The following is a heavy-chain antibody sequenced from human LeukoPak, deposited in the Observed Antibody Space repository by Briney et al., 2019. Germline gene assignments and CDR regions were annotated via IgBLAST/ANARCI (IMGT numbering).Heavy chain of an antibody. CDR1: GYTFTSYG. D-gene: IGHD6-19*01. CDR2: ISGYTGHT. J-gene: IGHJ4*02. Sequence: ASVKVSCKASGYTFTSYGINWVRQAPGQGLEWLGWISGYTGHTNYVQKIQGRVTMTTGTSTNTAYMELRSLRSDDTAAYYCARGPGIAVAGVFDYWGQGSLVTVSS. CDR3: ARGPGIAVAGVFDY. V-gene: IGHV1-18*04.